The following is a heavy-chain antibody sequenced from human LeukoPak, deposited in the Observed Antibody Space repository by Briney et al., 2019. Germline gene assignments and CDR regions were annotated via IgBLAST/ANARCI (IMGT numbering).Heavy chain of an antibody. CDR2: INWNGGST. V-gene: IGHV3-20*04. CDR3: ARDRSGWIDY. J-gene: IGHJ4*02. CDR1: GFTFSSYA. D-gene: IGHD6-19*01. Sequence: GGSLRLSCAASGFTFSSYAMSWVRQAPGKGLEWVSGINWNGGSTGYADSVKGRFTISRDNAKNSLYLQMNSLRAEDTALYYCARDRSGWIDYWGQGTLVTVSS.